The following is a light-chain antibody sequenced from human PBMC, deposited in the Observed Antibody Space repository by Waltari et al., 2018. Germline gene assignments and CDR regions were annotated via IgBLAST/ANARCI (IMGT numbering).Light chain of an antibody. CDR2: AAS. J-gene: IGKJ1*01. Sequence: DIQVTQSPSSLSASVGDRVNITCRASQGIDNFLAWYQQRPGTVPKLLISAASTLQSGVPSRFSGSGSGTYFTLTISSLQPEDVATYYCQKYDSALWAFGQGTKVEIK. CDR1: QGIDNF. CDR3: QKYDSALWA. V-gene: IGKV1-27*01.